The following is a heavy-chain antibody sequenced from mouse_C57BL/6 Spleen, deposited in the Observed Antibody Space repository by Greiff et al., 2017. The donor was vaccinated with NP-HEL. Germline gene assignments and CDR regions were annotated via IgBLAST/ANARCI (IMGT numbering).Heavy chain of an antibody. CDR3: ARGPVYGSSLYYFDY. V-gene: IGHV1-80*01. D-gene: IGHD1-1*01. Sequence: QVQLQQSGAELVKPGASVKISCKASGYAFSSYWMNWVKQRPGKGLEWIGQIYPGDGDTNYNGKFKGKATLTADKSSSTAYMQLSSLTSEDSAVYFCARGPVYGSSLYYFDYWGQGTTLTVSS. CDR1: GYAFSSYW. CDR2: IYPGDGDT. J-gene: IGHJ2*01.